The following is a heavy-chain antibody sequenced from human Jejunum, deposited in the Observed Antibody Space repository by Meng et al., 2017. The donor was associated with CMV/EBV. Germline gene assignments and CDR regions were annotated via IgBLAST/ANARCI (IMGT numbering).Heavy chain of an antibody. CDR1: GFTFTNYY. D-gene: IGHD5/OR15-5a*01. CDR3: ARDNSVEDLSWWFDP. Sequence: QVQLVLSGAEVKKPXASVKISCKASGFTFTNYYMHWVRQAPGQGLEWLGVISPSSDKRIYAQKLQGRVTLTRDTSTSTVYMELSSLRSEDTAVYYCARDNSVEDLSWWFDPSGQGTLVTVSS. V-gene: IGHV1-46*01. J-gene: IGHJ5*02. CDR2: ISPSSDKR.